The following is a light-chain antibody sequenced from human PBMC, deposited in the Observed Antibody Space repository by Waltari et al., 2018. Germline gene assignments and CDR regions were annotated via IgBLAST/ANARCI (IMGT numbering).Light chain of an antibody. CDR1: QGVSSN. V-gene: IGKV3-15*01. CDR2: GAS. CDR3: QQYYALPRT. Sequence: EIVMTQSPATLSVSPGERATLSCRASQGVSSNLAWYQQKAGQAPRLLIYGASTRATGIPARFSGSGSGTEFTLTISSLQSEDVAVYYCQQYYALPRTFGQGTKVEI. J-gene: IGKJ1*01.